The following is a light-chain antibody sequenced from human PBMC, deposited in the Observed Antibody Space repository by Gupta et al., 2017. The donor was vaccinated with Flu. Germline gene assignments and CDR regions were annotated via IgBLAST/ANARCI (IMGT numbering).Light chain of an antibody. Sequence: EIVLTQSPGTLSLSPGERATLSCRASQSVSSSYLALYQQKPGQAPRLLIYGTASGSGTDFTLTISSLQPEDFAVYYCQQYGSSPHTFGGGTKVEIE. V-gene: IGKV3-20*01. CDR2: GT. CDR1: QSVSSSY. J-gene: IGKJ4*01. CDR3: QQYGSSPHT.